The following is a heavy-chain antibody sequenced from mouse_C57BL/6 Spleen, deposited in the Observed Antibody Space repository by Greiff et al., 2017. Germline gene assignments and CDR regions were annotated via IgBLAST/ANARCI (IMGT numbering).Heavy chain of an antibody. Sequence: QVQLQQPGAELVRPGSSVKLSCKASGYTFTSYWMDWVKQRPGQGLEWIGNIYPSDSETHYNQKFKDKATLTVDKSSSTAYMQLSSLHSEDSAVYYCAREGYYYGSSYGGFAYWGQGTLVTVSA. CDR1: GYTFTSYW. CDR3: AREGYYYGSSYGGFAY. D-gene: IGHD1-1*01. CDR2: IYPSDSET. V-gene: IGHV1-61*01. J-gene: IGHJ3*01.